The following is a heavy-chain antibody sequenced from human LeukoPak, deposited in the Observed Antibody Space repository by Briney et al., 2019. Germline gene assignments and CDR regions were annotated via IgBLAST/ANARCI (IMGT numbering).Heavy chain of an antibody. V-gene: IGHV3-11*01. CDR1: GFTFSDYC. CDR3: ARDGIVVVPAAADY. J-gene: IGHJ4*02. Sequence: TGGSLRLSCAASGFTFSDYCMSWIRQAPGKGLEWVSYISSSGSTIYYADSVKGRFTISRDNAKNSLYLQMNSLRAEDTAVYYCARDGIVVVPAAADYWGQGTLVTVSS. CDR2: ISSSGSTI. D-gene: IGHD2-2*01.